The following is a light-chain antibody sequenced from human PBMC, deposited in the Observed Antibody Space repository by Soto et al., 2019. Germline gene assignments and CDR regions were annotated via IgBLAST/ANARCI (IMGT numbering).Light chain of an antibody. V-gene: IGKV3-15*01. Sequence: EMVLTQSPATLSVSLGETATLSCRTSQTFSRNLAWYQHKPGQPPRLLIYAASTRVTGIPARFRGSRSGSEFTLTISSVQSEDCAVYYCHQYNYWPPETFGQGTKVEIK. J-gene: IGKJ1*01. CDR2: AAS. CDR3: HQYNYWPPET. CDR1: QTFSRN.